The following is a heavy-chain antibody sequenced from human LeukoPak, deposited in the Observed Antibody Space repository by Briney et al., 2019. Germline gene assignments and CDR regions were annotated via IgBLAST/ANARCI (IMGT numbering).Heavy chain of an antibody. CDR2: ISGTGDVT. D-gene: IGHD3-22*01. J-gene: IGHJ4*02. CDR1: GFTFSSSA. CDR3: AKVKDDTSGH. V-gene: IGHV3-23*01. Sequence: GGSLRLSCAASGFTFSSSAMSWVRQAPGKGLEWVSAISGTGDVTSYADPVKGRFTISRDNSKNTLYLQINSLRAEDTAVYYCAKVKDDTSGHWGQGTLVTVSS.